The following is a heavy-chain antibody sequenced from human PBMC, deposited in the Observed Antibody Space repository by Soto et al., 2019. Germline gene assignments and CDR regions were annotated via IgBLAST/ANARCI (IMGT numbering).Heavy chain of an antibody. V-gene: IGHV4-39*01. J-gene: IGHJ5*02. Sequence: PSETLFVTFAVSGGSTSSSSYSWGGIRQPPGKGLEWIGSIYNSGVDYNPYLKSRFTISVDTSKTQFSLRLTSVTAEDTAIYYCARHPTGFPNWIDPWGQGIMVTVSS. CDR3: ARHPTGFPNWIDP. D-gene: IGHD2-15*01. CDR1: GGSTSSSSYS. CDR2: IYNSGV.